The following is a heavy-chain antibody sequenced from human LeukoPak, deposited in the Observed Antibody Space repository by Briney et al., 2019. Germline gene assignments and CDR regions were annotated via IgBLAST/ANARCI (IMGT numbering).Heavy chain of an antibody. CDR2: IYHSGST. J-gene: IGHJ6*02. CDR3: ARGRDYGDYYYYYGLDV. CDR1: GGSISSGGYS. D-gene: IGHD4-17*01. V-gene: IGHV4-30-2*01. Sequence: PSETLSLTCAVSGGSISSGGYSWSWIRQPPGKGLGWIGYIYHSGSTYYNPSLKSRVTISVDRSKNQFSLKLSSVTAADTAVYYCARGRDYGDYYYYYGLDVWGQGTTVTVSS.